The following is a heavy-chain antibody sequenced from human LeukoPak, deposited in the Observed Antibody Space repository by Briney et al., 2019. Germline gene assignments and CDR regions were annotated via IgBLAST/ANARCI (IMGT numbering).Heavy chain of an antibody. Sequence: SETLSLTCAVYGGSFSGYYRSWIRQPPGKGLEWIGEINHSGSTNYNPSLKSRVTISVDTSKNQFSLKLSSVTAADTAVYYCARLGFSPIWGQGTTVTVSS. CDR3: ARLGFSPI. D-gene: IGHD7-27*01. J-gene: IGHJ6*02. CDR1: GGSFSGYY. V-gene: IGHV4-34*01. CDR2: INHSGST.